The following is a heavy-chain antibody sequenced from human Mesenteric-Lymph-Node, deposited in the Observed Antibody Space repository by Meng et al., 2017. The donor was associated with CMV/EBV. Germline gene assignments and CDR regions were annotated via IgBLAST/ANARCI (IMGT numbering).Heavy chain of an antibody. J-gene: IGHJ5*02. V-gene: IGHV1-2*02. Sequence: ASVKVSCKASGYTFTGYYMHWVRQAPGQGLEWMGWINPNSGGTNYAQKFQGRVTMTRDASISTAYMELSRLRSDDTAVYYCARVFVVGTAGFDPWGQGTLGTVSS. CDR1: GYTFTGYY. D-gene: IGHD2-15*01. CDR3: ARVFVVGTAGFDP. CDR2: INPNSGGT.